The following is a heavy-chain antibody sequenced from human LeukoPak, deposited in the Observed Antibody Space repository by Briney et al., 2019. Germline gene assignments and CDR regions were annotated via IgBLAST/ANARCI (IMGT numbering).Heavy chain of an antibody. Sequence: PGGSLRLSCAASGFTFDDYGMSWVRQAPGKGLEWVSGINWNGGSTGYADSVKGRFTISRDNVKNPLYLQMNSLRAEDTAVYYCAREGYYYDSSGYYKISKGFDYWGQGTLVTVSS. CDR3: AREGYYYDSSGYYKISKGFDY. CDR1: GFTFDDYG. CDR2: INWNGGST. V-gene: IGHV3-20*04. D-gene: IGHD3-22*01. J-gene: IGHJ4*02.